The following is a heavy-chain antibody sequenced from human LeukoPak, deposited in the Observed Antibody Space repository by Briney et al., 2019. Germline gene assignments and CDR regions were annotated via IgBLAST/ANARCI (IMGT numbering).Heavy chain of an antibody. J-gene: IGHJ3*02. V-gene: IGHV3-48*03. CDR3: ARDPSTRTYYYDSSGPDDAFDI. D-gene: IGHD3-22*01. CDR2: ISSSGTTT. CDR1: GFTFSSYE. Sequence: PGGSLRLSCAASGFTFSSYEMKWVRQAPGKGLEWVSYISSSGTTTHYADSVKGRFTISRDNAKNSLYLQMNSLRAEDTAVYYCARDPSTRTYYYDSSGPDDAFDIWGQGTMVTVSS.